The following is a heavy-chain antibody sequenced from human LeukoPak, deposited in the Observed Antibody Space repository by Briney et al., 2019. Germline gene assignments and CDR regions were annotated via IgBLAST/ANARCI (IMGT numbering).Heavy chain of an antibody. CDR1: GGAISTYY. Sequence: PSETLSLTCTVSGGAISTYYWSWIRQTPGMGLEWIGYIYYTGSTNYNPSLKSRVTISVDASKNQFSLKMSSMTAADTAVYYCARAPAAGTNWYFDLWGRGTLVTVSS. D-gene: IGHD6-13*01. CDR3: ARAPAAGTNWYFDL. J-gene: IGHJ2*01. CDR2: IYYTGST. V-gene: IGHV4-59*01.